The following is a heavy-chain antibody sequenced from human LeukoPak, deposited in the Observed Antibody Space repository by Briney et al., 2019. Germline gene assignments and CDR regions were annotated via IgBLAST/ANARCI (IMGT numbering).Heavy chain of an antibody. CDR2: ISGSGGST. CDR1: GFTFSSYA. Sequence: PGGSLRLSCAASGFTFSSYAMSWVRQAPGKGLEWVSAISGSGGSTYYADSVKGRFTISRDNSKNTLYLQMNSLRAEDTAVYYCAKDFTSTPNYYGSGSYWGYWGQGTLVTVSS. CDR3: AKDFTSTPNYYGSGSYWGY. J-gene: IGHJ4*02. D-gene: IGHD3-10*01. V-gene: IGHV3-23*01.